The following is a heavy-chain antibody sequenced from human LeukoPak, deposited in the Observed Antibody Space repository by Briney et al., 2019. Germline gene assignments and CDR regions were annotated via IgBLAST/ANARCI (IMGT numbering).Heavy chain of an antibody. CDR1: GYNFTCYW. J-gene: IGHJ4*02. CDR2: IYPGDSDT. V-gene: IGHV5-51*01. D-gene: IGHD3-22*01. Sequence: GESRKISCKGSGYNFTCYWIGCVRQMPGEGLEWMGSIYPGDSDTRYSPSFQGKVTISADESISTAYLQWSSLKASDTAMYYCARRYYYDSSAYPFDYWGQGTLVTVSS. CDR3: ARRYYYDSSAYPFDY.